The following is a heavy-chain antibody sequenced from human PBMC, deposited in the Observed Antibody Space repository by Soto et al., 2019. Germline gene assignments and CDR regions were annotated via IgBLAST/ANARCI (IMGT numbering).Heavy chain of an antibody. CDR3: AKDRSSVRGATDGSFDY. V-gene: IGHV3-23*01. J-gene: IGHJ4*02. CDR2: ISGSGGST. Sequence: GWSLRLSCAASGFTFSSYAMSWVRQAPGKXLEWVSAISGSGGSTYYADSVKGRFTISRDNSKNTLYLQMNSLRAEDTAVYYCAKDRSSVRGATDGSFDYWGQGTLVTVSS. CDR1: GFTFSSYA. D-gene: IGHD1-26*01.